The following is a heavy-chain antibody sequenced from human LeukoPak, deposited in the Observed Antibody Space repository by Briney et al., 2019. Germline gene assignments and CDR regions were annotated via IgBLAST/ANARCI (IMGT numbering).Heavy chain of an antibody. V-gene: IGHV3-7*01. Sequence: PGGSLRLSCAASGFSFNIYWMSWVRQAPGKGLEWVANINHDGSEKYYVDSVKGRFTISRDNAENSLYLQMNSLRAEDTAVCYCARDMALAYDYWGQGTLVTVSS. CDR3: ARDMALAYDY. J-gene: IGHJ4*02. CDR1: GFSFNIYW. CDR2: INHDGSEK. D-gene: IGHD5-24*01.